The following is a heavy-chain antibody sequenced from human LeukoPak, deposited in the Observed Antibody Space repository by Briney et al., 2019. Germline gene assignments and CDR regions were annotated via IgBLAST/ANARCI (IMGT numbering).Heavy chain of an antibody. CDR1: GYTFTCYY. Sequence: GASVKVSCKASGYTFTCYYMHWVRQAPGQGLEWMGWINPNSGGTNYAQKFQGRVTMTRDTSISTAYMELSRLRSDDTAVYYCARDLGYCSSTSCYPTPWGQGTTVTVSS. J-gene: IGHJ6*02. CDR3: ARDLGYCSSTSCYPTP. V-gene: IGHV1-2*02. CDR2: INPNSGGT. D-gene: IGHD2-2*01.